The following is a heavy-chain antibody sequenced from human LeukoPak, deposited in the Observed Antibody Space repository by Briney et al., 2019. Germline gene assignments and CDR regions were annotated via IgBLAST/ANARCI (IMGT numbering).Heavy chain of an antibody. Sequence: TPSETLSLTCTVSGSSISSSSYYWGWIRQPPGKGLEWIGSIYYSGSTYYNPSLKSRVTISVDTSKNQFSLKLSSVTAADTAVYYCARLSIAAVPYWGQGTLVTVSS. CDR1: GSSISSSSYY. D-gene: IGHD6-13*01. CDR2: IYYSGST. J-gene: IGHJ4*02. CDR3: ARLSIAAVPY. V-gene: IGHV4-39*01.